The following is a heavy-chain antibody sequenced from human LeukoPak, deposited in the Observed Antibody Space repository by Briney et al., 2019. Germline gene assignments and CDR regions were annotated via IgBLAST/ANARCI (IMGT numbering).Heavy chain of an antibody. CDR3: ARHLGEVVATTGVWFYP. CDR1: GYSFINYF. J-gene: IGHJ5*02. CDR2: IYPGDSAT. V-gene: IGHV5-51*01. D-gene: IGHD2-15*01. Sequence: PGPSLQIYSQGSGYSFINYFISWVRQMPGKGLEWMGIIYPGDSATRYSPSFQGQVTISADKSISTAYLQWSSPKAADTPMYYSARHLGEVVATTGVWFYPYGRGNRVTVSS.